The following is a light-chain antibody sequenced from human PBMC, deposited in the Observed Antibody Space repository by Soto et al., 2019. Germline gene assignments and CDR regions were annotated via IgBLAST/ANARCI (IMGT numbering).Light chain of an antibody. J-gene: IGKJ5*01. V-gene: IGKV3D-7*01. CDR2: GSS. Sequence: EIVLTQSPATLSFSPGERATLSCSASQTISSSFVAWYQQKPGQAPRLLIYGSSTRATGIPARFSGSGSGTEFTLTISSLQPDDFATYYCQQYNSYQITFGQGTRLEI. CDR3: QQYNSYQIT. CDR1: QTISSSF.